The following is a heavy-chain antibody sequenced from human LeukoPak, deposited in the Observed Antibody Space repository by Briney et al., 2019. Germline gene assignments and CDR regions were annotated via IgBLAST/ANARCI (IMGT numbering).Heavy chain of an antibody. J-gene: IGHJ4*02. CDR1: GFTFSSSG. Sequence: GGSLRLSCAASGFTFSSSGMHWVRQAPGKGLEWVAGMSCDGSNKYYADSVKDRFTISRDNSKNTLYLQMNSPRAEDTAVYYCAKAPDSTGYYFQDYWGRGTLVTVSS. CDR2: MSCDGSNK. D-gene: IGHD3-22*01. V-gene: IGHV3-30*18. CDR3: AKAPDSTGYYFQDY.